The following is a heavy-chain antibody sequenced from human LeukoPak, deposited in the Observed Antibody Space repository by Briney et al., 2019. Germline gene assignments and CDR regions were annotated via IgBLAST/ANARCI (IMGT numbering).Heavy chain of an antibody. Sequence: PGESLQISCKASGYTLTSFFIGWVRQLPGQGLEWMGIIYTGDSDTRYSPSFQGQVTISVDKSISTAYLQWRSLKASDTAIYYCARPITGAGTDLGYWGQGILVTVSS. CDR2: IYTGDSDT. CDR3: ARPITGAGTDLGY. V-gene: IGHV5-51*01. J-gene: IGHJ4*02. D-gene: IGHD6-13*01. CDR1: GYTLTSFF.